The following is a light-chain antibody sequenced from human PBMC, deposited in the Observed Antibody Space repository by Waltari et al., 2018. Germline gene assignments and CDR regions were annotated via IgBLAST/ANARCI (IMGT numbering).Light chain of an antibody. V-gene: IGLV7-46*01. Sequence: QAVVTQEPSLTVSPGGTVTLTCGSSTGAVTSGHYPYWFQQEPGQAPGTLIDDTSNKPCRTPALFAGPRLGGKAALTLAGAQPEEEAEYYCLLSYSGAWVFGGGTKLTVL. CDR3: LLSYSGAWV. CDR1: TGAVTSGHY. J-gene: IGLJ3*02. CDR2: DTS.